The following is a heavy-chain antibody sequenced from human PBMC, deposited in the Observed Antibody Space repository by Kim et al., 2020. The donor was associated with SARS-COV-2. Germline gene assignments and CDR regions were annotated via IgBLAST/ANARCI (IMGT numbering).Heavy chain of an antibody. V-gene: IGHV3-9*01. J-gene: IGHJ3*02. Sequence: SLRLSCAASGFTFDDYAMHWVRQAPGKGLEWVSGISWNSGSIGYADSVKGRFTISRDNAKNSLYLQMNSLRAEDTALYYCAKDIVVGATIDRGAFDIWGQGTMVTVSS. CDR3: AKDIVVGATIDRGAFDI. CDR1: GFTFDDYA. CDR2: ISWNSGSI. D-gene: IGHD1-26*01.